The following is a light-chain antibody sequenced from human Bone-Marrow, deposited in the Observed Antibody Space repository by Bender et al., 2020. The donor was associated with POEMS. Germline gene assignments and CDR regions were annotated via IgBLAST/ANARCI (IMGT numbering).Light chain of an antibody. CDR2: GNN. CDR3: NSRDTNVNYVI. V-gene: IGLV3-19*01. Sequence: SSELTQDPAVSVALGQTVRITCHGDGLRGNYAGWYQQKPGQAPVLVIYGNNRRPSGIPDRFSGSPSGNTASLTITGTQEEDEAGYFCNSRDTNVNYVIFGGGTKLTVL. J-gene: IGLJ2*01. CDR1: GLRGNY.